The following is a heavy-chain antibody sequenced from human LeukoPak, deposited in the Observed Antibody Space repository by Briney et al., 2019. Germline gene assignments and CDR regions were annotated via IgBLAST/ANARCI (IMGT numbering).Heavy chain of an antibody. D-gene: IGHD2-8*01. V-gene: IGHV3-23*01. CDR2: ISGSGGST. Sequence: PGGSLRLSCAASGSTFSSYAMSWVRQAPGKGLEWVSAISGSGGSTYYADSVKGRFTISRDNSKNTLYLQMNSLRAEDTAVYYCAKDIRVYAWRLDGDYWGQGTLVTVSS. J-gene: IGHJ4*02. CDR3: AKDIRVYAWRLDGDY. CDR1: GSTFSSYA.